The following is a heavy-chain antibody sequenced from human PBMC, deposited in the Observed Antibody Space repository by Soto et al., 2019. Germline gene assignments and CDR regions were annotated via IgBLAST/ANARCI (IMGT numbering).Heavy chain of an antibody. CDR1: GDSISTMHYY. D-gene: IGHD4-17*01. V-gene: IGHV4-39*07. CDR3: ARRGGGDYLFDS. CDR2: LFNSGGT. J-gene: IGHJ4*02. Sequence: SETLSLTCSVSGDSISTMHYYWGWIRQPPWKGLEWNGHLFNSGGTYYNPSLKSRVSISVDTTKNEFSMKWTSITAADTAIYGCARRGGGDYLFDSWGQGSLVTVSS.